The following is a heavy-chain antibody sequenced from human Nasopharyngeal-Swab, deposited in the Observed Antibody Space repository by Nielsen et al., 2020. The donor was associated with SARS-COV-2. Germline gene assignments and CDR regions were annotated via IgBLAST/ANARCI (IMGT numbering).Heavy chain of an antibody. CDR3: ARGGSTGWNPFDD. V-gene: IGHV4-31*03. CDR1: GGSIGSYY. CDR2: IYYSGST. J-gene: IGHJ4*02. Sequence: LRLSCTISGGSIGSYYWTWIRQHPGKGLEWNGCIYYSGSTDYNPSLKSRLTIPLDTSKNQFFLRLSSVTAADTAVYYCARGGSTGWNPFDDWGPGTLVTVSS. D-gene: IGHD6-19*01.